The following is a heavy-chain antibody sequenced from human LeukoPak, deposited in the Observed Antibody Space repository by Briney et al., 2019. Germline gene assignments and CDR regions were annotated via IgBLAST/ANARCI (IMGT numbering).Heavy chain of an antibody. D-gene: IGHD6-19*01. CDR3: AQGYSSGWYPS. CDR1: GFSVSTCG. Sequence: GSLRRSCAVSGFSVSTCGMSWVRQVPEKGLQWVSAISVSGDTTWYADSVKGRFIISRDNSKNTLYLQMHSLRAEDTAVYYCAQGYSSGWYPSWGQGTLVTVSS. CDR2: ISVSGDTT. V-gene: IGHV3-23*01. J-gene: IGHJ5*02.